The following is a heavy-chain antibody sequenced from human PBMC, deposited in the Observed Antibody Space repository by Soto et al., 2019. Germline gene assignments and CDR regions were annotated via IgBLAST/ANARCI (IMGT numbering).Heavy chain of an antibody. J-gene: IGHJ4*02. V-gene: IGHV3-30*18. Sequence: QVQLVESGGGVVQPGRSLRLSCAASGFTFSSYGMHWVRQAPGKGLEWVAVISYDGSNKYYADSVKGRFTISRDNSKNTLYLQMNSLRAEDTAVYYCAKGLGIAVAGTFDYWGQGTLVTVSS. D-gene: IGHD6-19*01. CDR1: GFTFSSYG. CDR2: ISYDGSNK. CDR3: AKGLGIAVAGTFDY.